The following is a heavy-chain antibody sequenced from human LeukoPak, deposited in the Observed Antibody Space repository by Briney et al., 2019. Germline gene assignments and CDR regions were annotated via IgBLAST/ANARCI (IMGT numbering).Heavy chain of an antibody. V-gene: IGHV3-48*04. D-gene: IGHD3-22*01. J-gene: IGHJ4*02. CDR3: AREGDSTGYRYFDY. CDR1: GFTLSEYS. Sequence: GGSLRLSCAASGFTLSEYSMNWVRQAPGKGLEWASYISYSGTTIDYTDSVKGRFTISRDNAKNSLFLQMNSLRAEDTAVYYCAREGDSTGYRYFDYWGQGTLVTVSS. CDR2: ISYSGTTI.